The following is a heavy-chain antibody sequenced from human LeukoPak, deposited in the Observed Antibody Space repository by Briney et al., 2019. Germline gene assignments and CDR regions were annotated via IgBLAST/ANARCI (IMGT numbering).Heavy chain of an antibody. Sequence: PGGSLRLSCVDSGLSFNTYVMHWVRQAPGKGLEWVAAISYDGSYTYYRDSVRGRFTISRDNSKNTMYLQMNSLRAEDTAMYYCARALDVWGKGTTVTVSS. CDR1: GLSFNTYV. V-gene: IGHV3-30*04. CDR3: ARALDV. CDR2: ISYDGSYT. J-gene: IGHJ6*04.